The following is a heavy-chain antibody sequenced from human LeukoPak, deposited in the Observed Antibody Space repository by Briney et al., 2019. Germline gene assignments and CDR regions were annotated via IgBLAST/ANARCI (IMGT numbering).Heavy chain of an antibody. CDR3: ARDGGSGTAGGIGGSVYYGMDV. CDR2: IWPDGSYK. D-gene: IGHD1-14*01. J-gene: IGHJ6*02. V-gene: IGHV3-33*01. CDR1: GFTFSTYG. Sequence: GGSLRLSCATSGFTFSTYGIHWVRQAPGKGLEWVAAIWPDGSYKYYADSVKGRFTVSRDDYENTVYLQRNSLRAEDTAVYYCARDGGSGTAGGIGGSVYYGMDVWGQGTTVTVSS.